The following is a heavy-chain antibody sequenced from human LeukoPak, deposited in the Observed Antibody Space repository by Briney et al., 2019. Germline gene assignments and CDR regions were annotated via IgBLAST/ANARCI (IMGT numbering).Heavy chain of an antibody. Sequence: SETLSLTCNVSGVSVSTSHWNWIRQRPGRGLEWIGCLSYTGKTDYNPSLKSRVSISLGSSNNHFSLKLTSVTAADTAVYYCSEGYFEPFDHWGQGILVTVSS. V-gene: IGHV4-59*02. J-gene: IGHJ4*02. CDR2: LSYTGKT. CDR1: GVSVSTSH. D-gene: IGHD2/OR15-2a*01. CDR3: SEGYFEPFDH.